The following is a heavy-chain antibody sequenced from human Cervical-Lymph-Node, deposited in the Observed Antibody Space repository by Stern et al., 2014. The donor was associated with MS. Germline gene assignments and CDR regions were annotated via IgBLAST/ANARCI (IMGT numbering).Heavy chain of an antibody. Sequence: QLQLQESGPGLVKPSETLSLTCTVSGASISSYSWSWIRQPPGTGLEWIGYVYYSGSSNQNPSLKSRVTISLDTSKNQFSLRLNSVTAVDTAVYYCAGGSAVGAPDYWGQGTLVTVSS. CDR3: AGGSAVGAPDY. CDR2: VYYSGSS. V-gene: IGHV4-59*03. J-gene: IGHJ4*02. CDR1: GASISSYS. D-gene: IGHD3-16*01.